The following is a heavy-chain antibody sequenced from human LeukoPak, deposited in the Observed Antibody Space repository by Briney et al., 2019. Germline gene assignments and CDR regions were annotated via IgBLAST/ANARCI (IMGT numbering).Heavy chain of an antibody. D-gene: IGHD3-10*01. V-gene: IGHV3-48*03. CDR1: GFTFSNYE. J-gene: IGHJ6*04. CDR3: ARGTYGSGTYGRYGMDV. Sequence: GGSLRLSCAASGFTFSNYEMHWVRQAPGKGLEWISYISSGGGAKYYADSVKGRFTISRDIVNSSLFPQVNSLRAEDTAVYYCARGTYGSGTYGRYGMDVWGKGTTVTVSS. CDR2: ISSGGGAK.